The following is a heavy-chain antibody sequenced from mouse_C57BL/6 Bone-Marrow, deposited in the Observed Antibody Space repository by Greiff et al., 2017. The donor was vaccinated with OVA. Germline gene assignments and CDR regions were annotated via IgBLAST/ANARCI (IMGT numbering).Heavy chain of an antibody. J-gene: IGHJ3*01. V-gene: IGHV1-19*01. CDR1: GYTFTDYY. CDR2: INPYNGGT. CDR3: ARPDEFAY. Sequence: DVKLQESGPVLVKPGASVKMSCKASGYTFTDYYMNWVKQSHGKSLEWIGVINPYNGGTSYNQKFKGKATLTVDKSSSTAYMELNSLTSEDSAVYYCARPDEFAYWGQGTLVTVSA.